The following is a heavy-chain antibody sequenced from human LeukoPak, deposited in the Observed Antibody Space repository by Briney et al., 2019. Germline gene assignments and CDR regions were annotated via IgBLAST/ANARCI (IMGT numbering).Heavy chain of an antibody. CDR2: IYHSGST. J-gene: IGHJ4*02. CDR3: ARSAYDYGDYYFDY. CDR1: GGSISSGDYY. D-gene: IGHD4-17*01. Sequence: SETLSLTCTVSGGSISSGDYYWGWIRQPPGKGLEWIGSIYHSGSTYYNPSLKSRVTISVDTSKNQFSLKLSSVTAADTAMYYCARSAYDYGDYYFDYWGQGALVTVTS. V-gene: IGHV4-39*07.